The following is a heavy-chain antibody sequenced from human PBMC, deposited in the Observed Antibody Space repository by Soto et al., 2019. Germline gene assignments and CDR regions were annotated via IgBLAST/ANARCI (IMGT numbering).Heavy chain of an antibody. CDR2: ISYDGSNK. CDR1: GFTFSSYA. V-gene: IGHV3-30-3*01. D-gene: IGHD1-26*01. J-gene: IGHJ4*02. Sequence: QVQLVESGGGVVQPGRSLRLSCAASGFTFSSYAMHWVSQAPGKGLEWVAVISYDGSNKYYADSVKGRFTISRDNSKNTLYLQMNSLRAEDTAVYYCARDWEEVGATVDYWGQGTLVTVSS. CDR3: ARDWEEVGATVDY.